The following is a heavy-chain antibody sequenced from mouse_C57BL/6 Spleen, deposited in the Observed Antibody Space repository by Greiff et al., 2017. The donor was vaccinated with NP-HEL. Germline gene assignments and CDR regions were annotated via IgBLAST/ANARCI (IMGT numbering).Heavy chain of an antibody. CDR1: GYTFTSYG. Sequence: VQLQQSGAELARPGASVKLSCKASGYTFTSYGISWVKQRTGQGLVWIGEIYPRSGNTYYNEKFKGKATLTADKSSSTAYMELRSLTSEDSAVYFCAREGAQLPGAMDYWGQGTSVTVSS. CDR3: AREGAQLPGAMDY. D-gene: IGHD1-3*01. V-gene: IGHV1-81*01. J-gene: IGHJ4*01. CDR2: IYPRSGNT.